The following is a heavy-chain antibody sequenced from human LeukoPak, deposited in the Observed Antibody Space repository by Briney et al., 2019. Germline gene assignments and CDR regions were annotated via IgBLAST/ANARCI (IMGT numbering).Heavy chain of an antibody. D-gene: IGHD2/OR15-2a*01. CDR2: IYDSGTT. Sequence: SETLSLTCTVSGGSISSSNYYWSWIRQPPGKGLEWIAYIYDSGTTNYNPSLKSRVTISVDTSKNQFSLKLSSVTAADTAVYYCARDFSAAFDIWGQGTMVTVSS. CDR1: GGSISSSNYY. J-gene: IGHJ3*02. CDR3: ARDFSAAFDI. V-gene: IGHV4-61*01.